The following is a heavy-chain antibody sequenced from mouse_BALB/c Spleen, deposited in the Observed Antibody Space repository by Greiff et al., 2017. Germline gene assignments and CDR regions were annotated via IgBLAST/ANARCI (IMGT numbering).Heavy chain of an antibody. J-gene: IGHJ2*01. CDR2: ISSGGSYT. V-gene: IGHV5-9-4*01. Sequence: EVKVEESGGGLVKPGGSLKLSCAASGFTFSSYAMSWVRQSPEKRLEWVAEISSGGSYTYYPDTVTGRFTISRDNAKNTLYLEMSSLRSEDTAMYYCATVGEGYWGQGTTLTVSS. CDR3: ATVGEGY. CDR1: GFTFSSYA.